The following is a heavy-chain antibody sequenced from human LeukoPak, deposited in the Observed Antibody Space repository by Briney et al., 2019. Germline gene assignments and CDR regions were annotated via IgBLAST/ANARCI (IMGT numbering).Heavy chain of an antibody. CDR1: GYSSTIYW. CDR3: ASAGNSSTYFYFSAFGI. Sequence: GESLKISCKGSGYSSTIYWIGWVRQMPGKGREWMGIIYPDDSDTRYSPSFQGQVTISADKSISTAYLQWSSLKASDTAMYYCASAGNSSTYFYFSAFGIWGQGTMVTVSS. D-gene: IGHD3-22*01. J-gene: IGHJ3*02. V-gene: IGHV5-51*01. CDR2: IYPDDSDT.